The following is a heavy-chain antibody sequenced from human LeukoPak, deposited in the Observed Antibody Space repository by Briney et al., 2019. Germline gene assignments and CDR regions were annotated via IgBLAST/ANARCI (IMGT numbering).Heavy chain of an antibody. J-gene: IGHJ6*03. CDR3: ARDQGLLFYYYYMDV. D-gene: IGHD3-16*01. CDR1: GGSISSYY. V-gene: IGHV4-59*01. Sequence: SETLSLTCTVSGGSISSYYWSWIRQPPGKGLEWIGYIYYSGSTNYNPSLKSRVTISVDTSKNQFSLKLSSVTAEDTAVYYCARDQGLLFYYYYMDVWGKGTTVTVSS. CDR2: IYYSGST.